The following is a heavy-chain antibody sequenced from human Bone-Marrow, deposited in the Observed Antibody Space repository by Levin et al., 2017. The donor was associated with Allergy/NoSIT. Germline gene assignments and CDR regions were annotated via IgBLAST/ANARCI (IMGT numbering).Heavy chain of an antibody. CDR3: AKDLSAVARANYYYAMDV. D-gene: IGHD2/OR15-2a*01. CDR2: TSDSGGST. Sequence: GGSLRLSCAASGFTFSNYAMNWVRQAPGKGLEWVSGTSDSGGSTYYADSVKGRFTISRDNSKNTLSLQVNSLRAEDTALYYCAKDLSAVARANYYYAMDVWGQGTTVTVSS. V-gene: IGHV3-23*01. CDR1: GFTFSNYA. J-gene: IGHJ6*02.